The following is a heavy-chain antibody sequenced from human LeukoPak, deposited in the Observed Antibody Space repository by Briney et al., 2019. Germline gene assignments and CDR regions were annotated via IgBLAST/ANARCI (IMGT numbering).Heavy chain of an antibody. D-gene: IGHD4/OR15-4a*01. V-gene: IGHV3-53*01. J-gene: IGHJ4*02. CDR3: ARRAGAYSHPYDY. CDR1: GFTVSSNS. Sequence: GGSLRLSCTVSGFTVSSNSMSWVRQAPGKGLEWVTFIYSDNTHYSDSVKGRFTISRDNSKNTLYLQMNSLRAEDTAVYYCARRAGAYSHPYDYWGQGTLVTVSS. CDR2: IYSDNT.